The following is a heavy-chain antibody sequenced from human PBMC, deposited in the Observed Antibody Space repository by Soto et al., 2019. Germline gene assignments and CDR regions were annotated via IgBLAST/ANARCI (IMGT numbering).Heavy chain of an antibody. Sequence: GGSLRLSCEVSGLTFSNHGMHWVRQAPGKGLEWVSAISGSGGSTYYADSVKGRFTISRDNSKNTLYLQMNSLRAEDTAVYYCAKDYYDYVWGSYRHWYFDLWGRGTLVTVSS. D-gene: IGHD3-16*02. CDR3: AKDYYDYVWGSYRHWYFDL. J-gene: IGHJ2*01. CDR1: GLTFSNHG. V-gene: IGHV3-23*01. CDR2: ISGSGGST.